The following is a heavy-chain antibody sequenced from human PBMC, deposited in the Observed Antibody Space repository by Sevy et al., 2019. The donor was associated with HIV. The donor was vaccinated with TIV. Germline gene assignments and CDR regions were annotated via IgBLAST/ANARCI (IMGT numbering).Heavy chain of an antibody. CDR3: ARDKGRYCYGGPIDY. V-gene: IGHV3-7*01. CDR2: IKQDGNEK. J-gene: IGHJ4*02. CDR1: GFTFSSYW. D-gene: IGHD5-18*01. Sequence: GGSLRLSCAASGFTFSSYWMSCVRQAPGKGLEWVANIKQDGNEKYYVDSVKGRFTISRDNAKNSLYLQMNSLRAEDSAVYYCARDKGRYCYGGPIDYWGQGTLVTVSS.